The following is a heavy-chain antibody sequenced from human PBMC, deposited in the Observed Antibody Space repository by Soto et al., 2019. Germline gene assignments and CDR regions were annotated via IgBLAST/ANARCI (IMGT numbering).Heavy chain of an antibody. V-gene: IGHV1-8*01. CDR1: GYTFTSYD. J-gene: IGHJ6*02. CDR2: MNPNSGNT. D-gene: IGHD5-12*01. Sequence: QVQLVQSGAEVTKPGASVKVSCKASGYTFTSYDINWVRQATGQGLEWMGWMNPNSGNTGYAQKFQGRVTMTRNTSISTAYMELSSLRSEDTAVYYCARGWYGGYDTDDHYGSPPDVWGQGTTVTVSS. CDR3: ARGWYGGYDTDDHYGSPPDV.